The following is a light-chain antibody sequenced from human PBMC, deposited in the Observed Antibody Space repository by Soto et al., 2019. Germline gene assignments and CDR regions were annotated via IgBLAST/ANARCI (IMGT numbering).Light chain of an antibody. CDR1: QYIDKF. CDR3: QQYDDLPIT. J-gene: IGKJ5*01. V-gene: IGKV1-33*01. CDR2: DAS. Sequence: DIQMTQSPSTLSGSVGDRVTINCQASQYIDKFLNWYQQKSGKAPKLLISDASNLETGVPSRFSGGGSGTDFTFTITSLQPEDVAIYYCQQYDDLPITFGQGTRLEIK.